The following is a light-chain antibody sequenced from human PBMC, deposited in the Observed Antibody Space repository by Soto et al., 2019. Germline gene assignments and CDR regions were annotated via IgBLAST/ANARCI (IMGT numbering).Light chain of an antibody. CDR1: QSVSSSY. V-gene: IGKV3-20*01. CDR3: QQYGSSPWT. J-gene: IGKJ1*01. CDR2: GGS. Sequence: EIVLTQSPGTLSLSPGERATLSCRASQSVSSSYLAWYQQKPGQAPRLLIYGGSSRATGIPDRFSGSGSGTEFTITISRLEPEDFAVYYCQQYGSSPWTFGQGTKVEIK.